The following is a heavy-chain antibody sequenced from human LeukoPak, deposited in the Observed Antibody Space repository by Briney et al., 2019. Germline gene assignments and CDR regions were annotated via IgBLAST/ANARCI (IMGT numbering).Heavy chain of an antibody. Sequence: SETLSLTCSVSGGSLTYYYWTWIRQPPGRRPEWIGFIYYSGSTNYNPSLESRVAFSVDTSKNQVSLKLSSVTAADTAIYYCTRGAGWLIDYWGQGILVTVSS. CDR3: TRGAGWLIDY. D-gene: IGHD3-16*01. J-gene: IGHJ4*02. CDR1: GGSLTYYY. CDR2: IYYSGST. V-gene: IGHV4-59*01.